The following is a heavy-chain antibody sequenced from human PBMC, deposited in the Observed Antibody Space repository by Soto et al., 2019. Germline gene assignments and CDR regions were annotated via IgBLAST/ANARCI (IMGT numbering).Heavy chain of an antibody. V-gene: IGHV4-34*01. CDR2: INHSGST. D-gene: IGHD2-8*02. CDR1: GGSFSGYY. CDR3: ARDQSTGLFDY. Sequence: QVQLQQWGAGLLKPSETLSLTCAVYGGSFSGYYWTWIRQPPGTGLEWIGEINHSGSTNYNPSLTXRXTXSXXTSKNQFSLKLTSVTAADTAVYYCARDQSTGLFDYWGQGTLVTVSS. J-gene: IGHJ4*02.